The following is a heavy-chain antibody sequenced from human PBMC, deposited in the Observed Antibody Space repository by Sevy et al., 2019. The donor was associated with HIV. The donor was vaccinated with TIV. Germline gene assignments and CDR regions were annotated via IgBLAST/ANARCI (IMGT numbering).Heavy chain of an antibody. D-gene: IGHD2-21*02. CDR3: ARAECGADCYPPNWFDP. Sequence: ASVKVSCKASGYTFTNYYIHWVRQAPGQGLEWMGIIDPNNNFTSYAQKFQGRVTLTRDTSTSTVYMQLSSLRSEDTALYYCARAECGADCYPPNWFDPWGQGTLVTVSS. CDR2: IDPNNNFT. V-gene: IGHV1-46*01. CDR1: GYTFTNYY. J-gene: IGHJ5*02.